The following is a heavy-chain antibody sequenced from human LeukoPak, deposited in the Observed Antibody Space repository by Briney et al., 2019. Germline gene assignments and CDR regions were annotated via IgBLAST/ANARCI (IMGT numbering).Heavy chain of an antibody. CDR1: GASMSVSSRNW. D-gene: IGHD1-26*01. J-gene: IGHJ6*03. Sequence: SETLSLTCGVSGASMSVSSRNWWSWVRQPPGKGLEWIGEIYHSGSTNYNPSLKSRVTISVDKSKNQFSLKLSSVTAADTAVYYCASSITSYPLGELLTAWLYYYMDVWGKGTTVTVSS. CDR3: ASSITSYPLGELLTAWLYYYMDV. CDR2: IYHSGST. V-gene: IGHV4-4*02.